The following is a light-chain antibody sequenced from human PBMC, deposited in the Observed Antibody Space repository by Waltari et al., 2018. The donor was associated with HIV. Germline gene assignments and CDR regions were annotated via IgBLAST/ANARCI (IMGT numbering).Light chain of an antibody. CDR2: KHT. CDR1: TLPQHY. CDR3: QSGDSSSTSVI. V-gene: IGLV3-25*03. Sequence: SYELTQPPSVSVSPGQTARITCSGDTLPQHYGYWYQQKPGQAPVLVLYKHTERLPGIPERVLGSSSGTTATVTSRGVQAEDEADYYCQSGDSSSTSVIFGGGTKLAVL. J-gene: IGLJ2*01.